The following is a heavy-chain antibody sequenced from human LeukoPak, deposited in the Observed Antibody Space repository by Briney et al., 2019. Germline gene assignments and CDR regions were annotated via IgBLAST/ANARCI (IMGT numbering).Heavy chain of an antibody. J-gene: IGHJ4*02. CDR1: GYTFTSYY. V-gene: IGHV1-46*01. D-gene: IGHD6-19*01. CDR3: AKEHSSGWRYFDY. Sequence: ASVKVSCKASGYTFTSYYMHWVRQAPGQGLEWMGIINPSGGSTSYAQKFQGRVTMTRDTSTSTVYMELSSLRSEDTALYYCAKEHSSGWRYFDYWGQGTLVTVSS. CDR2: INPSGGST.